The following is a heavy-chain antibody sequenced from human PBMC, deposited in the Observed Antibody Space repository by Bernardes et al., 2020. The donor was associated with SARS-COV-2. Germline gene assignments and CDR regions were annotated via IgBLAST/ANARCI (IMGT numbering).Heavy chain of an antibody. CDR2: FDPEDGEA. V-gene: IGHV1-24*01. J-gene: IGHJ3*02. D-gene: IGHD3-22*01. CDR1: GYTLSDLS. Sequence: ASVKVSCKVSGYTLSDLSIHWVRQAPGNGLEWMGSFDPEDGEAVYAQKFLGRVTMTADTSTYTSYMELSSLRSDDTAVYYCTTSRSLTVVVYAFAIWGQVTTVIFSP. CDR3: TTSRSLTVVVYAFAI.